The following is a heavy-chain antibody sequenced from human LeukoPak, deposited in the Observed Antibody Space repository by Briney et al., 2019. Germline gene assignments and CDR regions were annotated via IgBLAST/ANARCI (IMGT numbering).Heavy chain of an antibody. J-gene: IGHJ4*02. Sequence: GGSLRLSCAASGFTFGSYTMNWVRQAPGKGLEWVSSITGSGLETHYADSVKGRFTISRDNSKNTLYLQMNSLRAEDTAVYYCAKGGFLTTIPDYWGQGTLVTVSS. CDR1: GFTFGSYT. D-gene: IGHD4-4*01. V-gene: IGHV3-23*01. CDR3: AKGGFLTTIPDY. CDR2: ITGSGLET.